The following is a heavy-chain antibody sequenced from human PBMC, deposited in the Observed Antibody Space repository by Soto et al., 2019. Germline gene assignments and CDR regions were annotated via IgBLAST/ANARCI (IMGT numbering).Heavy chain of an antibody. J-gene: IGHJ6*02. CDR3: ARDIVVVVAATLLGMDV. CDR1: GFTFSSYS. CDR2: ISSSSSYI. Sequence: LGGSLRLSCAASGFTFSSYSMNWVRQAPGEGLEWVSSISSSSSYIYYADSVKGRFTISRDNAKNSLYLQMNSLRAEDTAVYYCARDIVVVVAATLLGMDVWGQGTTVTVSS. V-gene: IGHV3-21*01. D-gene: IGHD2-15*01.